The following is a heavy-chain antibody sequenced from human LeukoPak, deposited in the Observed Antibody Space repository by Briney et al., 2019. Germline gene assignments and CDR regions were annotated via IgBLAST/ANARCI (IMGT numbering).Heavy chain of an antibody. CDR2: IYYSGST. J-gene: IGHJ6*04. D-gene: IGHD1-26*01. CDR3: ARAGGYSGSSMGV. V-gene: IGHV4-59*01. Sequence: PSETLSLTCTVSGGSISSYYWSWIRQPPGKGLEWIGYIYYSGSTNYNPSLKSRVTISVDTSKNQFSLKLSSVSAADTAVYYCARAGGYSGSSMGVWGKGTTVTVSS. CDR1: GGSISSYY.